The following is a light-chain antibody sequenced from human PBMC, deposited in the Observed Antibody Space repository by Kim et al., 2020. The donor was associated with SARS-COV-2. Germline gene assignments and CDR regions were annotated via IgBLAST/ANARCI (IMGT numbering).Light chain of an antibody. V-gene: IGLV2-23*02. J-gene: IGLJ3*02. Sequence: GQSITISWSGTSRESGNYSQISWYQQHPGKAPRLIIYDIGKRPSGVSGRFAGSKSGKTASLTISGLQADDEADYCCCSFTSTDNGMFGGGTQLTVL. CDR2: DIG. CDR3: CSFTSTDNGM. CDR1: SRESGNYSQ.